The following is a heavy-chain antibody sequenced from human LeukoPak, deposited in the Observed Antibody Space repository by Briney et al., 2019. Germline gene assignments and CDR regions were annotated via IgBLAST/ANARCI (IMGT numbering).Heavy chain of an antibody. Sequence: GGSLILSCAASGFTFSNAWMSWVRQAPGKGMEWVGRIQSRTDGGTTDYAAPVKGRFTISRDDSKNTLYLQMSSLNTEDTAVYYCNRALSYYGMDVWGQGTAVTVSS. CDR1: GFTFSNAW. CDR2: IQSRTDGGTT. V-gene: IGHV3-15*01. J-gene: IGHJ6*02. D-gene: IGHD3-16*01. CDR3: NRALSYYGMDV.